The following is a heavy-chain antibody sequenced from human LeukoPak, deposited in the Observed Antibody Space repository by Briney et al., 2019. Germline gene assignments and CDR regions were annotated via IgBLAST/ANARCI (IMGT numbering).Heavy chain of an antibody. V-gene: IGHV1-69*05. J-gene: IGHJ6*03. CDR2: IIPIFGTA. Sequence: ASVKVSCKASGGTFSSYAISWVRQAPGQGLEWMGGIIPIFGTANYAQKFHGRVTITTDETTSTAYMELSSLRSEDTAVYYCARAPPGHFYNMDVWGKGTTVTVSS. D-gene: IGHD3-3*02. CDR3: ARAPPGHFYNMDV. CDR1: GGTFSSYA.